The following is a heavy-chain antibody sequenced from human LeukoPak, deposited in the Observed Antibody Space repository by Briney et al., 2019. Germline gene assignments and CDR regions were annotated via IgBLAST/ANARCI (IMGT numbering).Heavy chain of an antibody. CDR1: GGTFSSYA. V-gene: IGHV1-8*02. Sequence: ASVKVSCKASGGTFSSYAISWVRQATGQGLEWMGWMNPNSGNTGYAQKFQGRVTMTRNTSISTAYMELSSLRSEDTAVYYCARADGLYYDFWSGYQVYYYYYGMDVWGQGTTVTVSS. J-gene: IGHJ6*02. CDR3: ARADGLYYDFWSGYQVYYYYYGMDV. CDR2: MNPNSGNT. D-gene: IGHD3-3*01.